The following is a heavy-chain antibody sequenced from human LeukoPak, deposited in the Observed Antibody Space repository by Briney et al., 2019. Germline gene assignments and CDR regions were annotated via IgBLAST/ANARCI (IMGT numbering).Heavy chain of an antibody. D-gene: IGHD2-2*01. Sequence: GGSLRLSCAASGFTVSSNYMTWVRQAPGKGLEWVSAISGSGGSTYYADSVKGRFTISRDNSKNTLYLQMNSLRAEDTAVYYCAKDPGYCSSTSCRGGYWGQGTLVTVSS. CDR1: GFTVSSNY. CDR2: ISGSGGST. CDR3: AKDPGYCSSTSCRGGY. V-gene: IGHV3-23*01. J-gene: IGHJ4*02.